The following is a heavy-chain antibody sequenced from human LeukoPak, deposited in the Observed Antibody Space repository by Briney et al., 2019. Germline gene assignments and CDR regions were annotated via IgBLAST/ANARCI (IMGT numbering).Heavy chain of an antibody. Sequence: ASVKVSCKASGYTFTGYYMHWVRQAPGQGLEWMGRINPNSGGTNYAQKFQGRVTMSRDTSISTAYMEVSRLRSDDTAVYYCSREKVRQLGMDVWGQGTTVTVSS. V-gene: IGHV1-2*06. CDR2: INPNSGGT. J-gene: IGHJ6*02. CDR3: SREKVRQLGMDV. CDR1: GYTFTGYY. D-gene: IGHD2-2*01.